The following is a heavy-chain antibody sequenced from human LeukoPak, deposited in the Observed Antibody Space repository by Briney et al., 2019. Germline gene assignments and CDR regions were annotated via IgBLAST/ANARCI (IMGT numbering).Heavy chain of an antibody. CDR3: ARDYEYSSSSVGLHYFDY. J-gene: IGHJ4*02. CDR2: INPNSGGT. Sequence: ASVKVSCKASGYTFTGCYMHWVRQAPGQGLEWMGWINPNSGGTNYAQKFQGRVTMTRDTSISTAYMELSRLRSDDTAVYYCARDYEYSSSSVGLHYFDYWGQGTLVTVSS. V-gene: IGHV1-2*02. CDR1: GYTFTGCY. D-gene: IGHD6-6*01.